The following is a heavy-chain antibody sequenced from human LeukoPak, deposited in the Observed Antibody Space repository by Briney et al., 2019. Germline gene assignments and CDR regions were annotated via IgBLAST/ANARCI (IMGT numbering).Heavy chain of an antibody. CDR3: AREEYGSGSYYRGWFDP. CDR2: IYYSGST. Sequence: SEMSSLTCTVSGGSISSYYWSWIRQPPGKGLEWIGYIYYSGSTNYNPPLKSRVTISVDTSKNQFSLKLSSVTAADTAVYYCAREEYGSGSYYRGWFDPWG. V-gene: IGHV4-59*01. CDR1: GGSISSYY. D-gene: IGHD3-10*01. J-gene: IGHJ5*02.